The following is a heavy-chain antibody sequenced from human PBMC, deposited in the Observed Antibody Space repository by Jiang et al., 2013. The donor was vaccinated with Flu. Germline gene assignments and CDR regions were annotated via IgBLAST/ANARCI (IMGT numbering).Heavy chain of an antibody. CDR2: IYYSGST. J-gene: IGHJ4*02. CDR1: GGSISSSSYY. V-gene: IGHV4-39*01. D-gene: IGHD6-13*01. CDR3: ARQGLLAAATFDY. Sequence: LLKPSETLSLTCTVSGGSISSSSYYWGWIRQPPGKGLEWIGSIYYSGSTYYNPSLKSRVTISVDTSKNQFSLKLSSVTAADTAVYYCARQGLLAAATFDYWGQGTLVTVSS.